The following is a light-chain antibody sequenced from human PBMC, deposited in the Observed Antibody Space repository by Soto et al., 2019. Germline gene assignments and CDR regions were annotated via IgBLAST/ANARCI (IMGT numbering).Light chain of an antibody. CDR3: SSYAGNNNFV. V-gene: IGLV2-8*01. CDR1: SSDVGDYNF. J-gene: IGLJ1*01. CDR2: EVK. Sequence: QSVLTQPASVSGSPGQSITISCTGTSSDVGDYNFVPWYQQHPGKAPKLIIYEVKKRPSGVPDRFSASKSGNTASLTVSGLQAEDGADYYCSSYAGNNNFVFGSGTKVTVL.